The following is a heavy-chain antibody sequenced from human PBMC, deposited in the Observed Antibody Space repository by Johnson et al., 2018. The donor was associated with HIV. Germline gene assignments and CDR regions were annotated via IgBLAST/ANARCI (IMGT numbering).Heavy chain of an antibody. D-gene: IGHD3-22*01. J-gene: IGHJ3*02. Sequence: VQLVESGGGLVQPGGSLKLSCAASGFTFSGSAMHWVRQASGKGLEWVGRIRSKDNTYATAYAASVKGRFTISRADSKNTAYLQMNSLKTEDTAVYYCTRTDDTYNYDSGGYVDAFDIWGQGTMVTVSS. CDR3: TRTDDTYNYDSGGYVDAFDI. CDR1: GFTFSGSA. CDR2: IRSKDNTYAT. V-gene: IGHV3-73*02.